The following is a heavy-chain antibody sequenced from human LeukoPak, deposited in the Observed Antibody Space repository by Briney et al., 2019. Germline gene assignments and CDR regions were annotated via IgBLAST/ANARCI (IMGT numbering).Heavy chain of an antibody. V-gene: IGHV1-18*01. CDR3: ASGTIFGVASFDY. CDR2: ISAYNGNT. D-gene: IGHD3-3*01. J-gene: IGHJ4*02. CDR1: GGTFSSYA. Sequence: ASVKVSCKASGGTFSSYAINWVRQAPGQGLEWMGWISAYNGNTNYAQKLQGRVTMTTDTSTSTAYMELRSLRSDDTAVYYCASGTIFGVASFDYWGQGTLVTVSS.